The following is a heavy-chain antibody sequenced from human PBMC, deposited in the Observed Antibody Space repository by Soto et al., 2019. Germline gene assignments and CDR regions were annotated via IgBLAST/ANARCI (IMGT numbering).Heavy chain of an antibody. CDR2: ISKCGITL. J-gene: IGHJ4*02. CDR1: GFTSSHCE. CDR3: ARDCRTCTDY. V-gene: IGHV3-48*03. D-gene: IGHD2-8*01. Sequence: LRLSCAASGFTSSHCEMNWVSQAPRKGPEWVSYISKCGITLSHADCVKGRFTISRDNAKNSLNLQMNSLCAEDTALYYCARDCRTCTDYRSQGALITIAS.